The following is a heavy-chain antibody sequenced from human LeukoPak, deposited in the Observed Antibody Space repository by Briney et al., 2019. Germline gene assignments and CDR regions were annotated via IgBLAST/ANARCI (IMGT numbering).Heavy chain of an antibody. CDR1: AYTFSNHW. Sequence: GESLKISCQGFAYTFSNHWIAWVRQMPGKGLEWMGVIYPGDSDTRYSPSFQGQVTISADKSISTAYLQWSSLKASDTAMYYCAISYTVTTHYFDYWGQGTLVTVSS. CDR3: AISYTVTTHYFDY. V-gene: IGHV5-51*01. CDR2: IYPGDSDT. J-gene: IGHJ4*02. D-gene: IGHD4-17*01.